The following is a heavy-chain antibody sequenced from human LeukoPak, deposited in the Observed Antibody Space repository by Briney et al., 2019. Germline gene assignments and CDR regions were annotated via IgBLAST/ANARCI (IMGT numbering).Heavy chain of an antibody. V-gene: IGHV3-48*01. CDR3: AKVLGCTNGVCYED. CDR2: ITNSGNSK. Sequence: GGSLRLSCAASEFTFSSYSMNWVRQAPGKGLEWVSYITNSGNSKSYADSVKGRFTISRDNSKNTLYLQMNSLRAEDTAVYYCAKVLGCTNGVCYEDWGQGTLVTVSS. D-gene: IGHD2-8*01. J-gene: IGHJ4*02. CDR1: EFTFSSYS.